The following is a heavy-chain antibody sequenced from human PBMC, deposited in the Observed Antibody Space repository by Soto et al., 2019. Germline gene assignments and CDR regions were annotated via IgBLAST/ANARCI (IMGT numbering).Heavy chain of an antibody. CDR1: GFIFSSYA. CDR3: ARERGYSGYDSGWFDP. J-gene: IGHJ5*02. Sequence: RLSCAASGFIFSSYAMSWVRQAPGKGLGWVSAISSSSSTIYYADSVKGRFTISRDNAKNSLYLQMNSLRAEDTAVYYCARERGYSGYDSGWFDPWGQGTLVTVSS. CDR2: ISSSSSTI. D-gene: IGHD5-12*01. V-gene: IGHV3-48*01.